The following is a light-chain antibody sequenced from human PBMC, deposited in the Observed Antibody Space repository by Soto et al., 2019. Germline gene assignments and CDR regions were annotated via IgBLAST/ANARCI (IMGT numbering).Light chain of an antibody. V-gene: IGLV1-47*01. CDR2: RSD. Sequence: QSVLTQPPSTSGTPGQRVTISCSGSSSNIGSNHVYWYQQFPGRAPKLLMYRSDQRPTGVPDRCSGSTSGASASLAISGLLYDDEADYYCSARYDSLSGMVFGGGTKVTVL. CDR3: SARYDSLSGMV. J-gene: IGLJ2*01. CDR1: SSNIGSNH.